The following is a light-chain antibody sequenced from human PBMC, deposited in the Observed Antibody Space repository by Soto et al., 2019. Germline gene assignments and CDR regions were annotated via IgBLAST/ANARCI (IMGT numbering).Light chain of an antibody. CDR3: QKYSNWPPWT. V-gene: IGKV4-1*01. CDR1: QSVLYSSNNKNY. CDR2: WAS. J-gene: IGKJ1*01. Sequence: DIVMTQSPDSLAVSLGERATINCKSSQSVLYSSNNKNYLAWYQQKPGQPPKALIYWASTRESGVPDRFSGSGSGTEFTLTISGLQSEDFAIYYCQKYSNWPPWTFGPGTKVEIK.